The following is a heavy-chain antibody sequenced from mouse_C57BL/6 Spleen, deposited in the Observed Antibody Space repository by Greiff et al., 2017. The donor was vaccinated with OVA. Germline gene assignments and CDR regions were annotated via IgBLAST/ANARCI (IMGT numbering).Heavy chain of an antibody. J-gene: IGHJ2*01. CDR3: THLGYFDY. CDR1: GFNIKDDY. Sequence: EVQLQQSGAELVRPGASVKLSCTASGFNIKDDYMHWVKQRPEQGLEWIGWIDPENGDTEYASKFQGKATITADTSSNTAYLQLSSLTSEDTAVYYCTHLGYFDYWGQGTTLTVSS. D-gene: IGHD4-1*01. CDR2: IDPENGDT. V-gene: IGHV14-4*01.